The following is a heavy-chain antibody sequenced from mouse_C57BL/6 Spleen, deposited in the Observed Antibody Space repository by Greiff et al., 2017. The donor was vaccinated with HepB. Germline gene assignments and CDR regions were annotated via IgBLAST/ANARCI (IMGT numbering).Heavy chain of an antibody. D-gene: IGHD2-1*01. V-gene: IGHV1-59*01. J-gene: IGHJ2*01. CDR2: IDPSDSYT. CDR1: GYTFTSYW. CDR3: ARYYYGNFDY. Sequence: QVQLQQPGAELVRPGTSVKLSCKASGYTFTSYWMHWVKQRPGQGLEWIGVIDPSDSYTNYNQKFKGKATLTVDTSSSTAYMQLSSLTSEDSAVYYCARYYYGNFDYWGQGTTLTVSS.